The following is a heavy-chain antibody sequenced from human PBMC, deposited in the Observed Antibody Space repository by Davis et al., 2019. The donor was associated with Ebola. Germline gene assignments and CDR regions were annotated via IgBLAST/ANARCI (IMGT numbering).Heavy chain of an antibody. V-gene: IGHV1-69*13. Sequence: SVKVSCKASGYTFTSYGISWVRQAPGQGLEWMGGIIPIFGTTNYAQKFQGRVTITADESTSTAYMDLYSLRSEDTALYYCTTPGGQDSGYDVFDIWGQGTMVTVSS. D-gene: IGHD5-12*01. CDR1: GYTFTSYG. J-gene: IGHJ3*02. CDR3: TTPGGQDSGYDVFDI. CDR2: IIPIFGTT.